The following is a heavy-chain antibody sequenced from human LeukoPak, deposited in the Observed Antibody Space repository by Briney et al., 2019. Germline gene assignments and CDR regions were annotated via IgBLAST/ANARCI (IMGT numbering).Heavy chain of an antibody. D-gene: IGHD3-22*01. J-gene: IGHJ4*02. V-gene: IGHV1-2*06. Sequence: ASVKVSCKASGYTFTGYYMHWVRQAPGRWLELTGRINPNSGGTNYAQKFQGRVTMTRDTSVSTAYMELSRLRSDDTAVYYCARGRGDYYDSSGYYTGFDYWGQGTLVTVSS. CDR2: INPNSGGT. CDR1: GYTFTGYY. CDR3: ARGRGDYYDSSGYYTGFDY.